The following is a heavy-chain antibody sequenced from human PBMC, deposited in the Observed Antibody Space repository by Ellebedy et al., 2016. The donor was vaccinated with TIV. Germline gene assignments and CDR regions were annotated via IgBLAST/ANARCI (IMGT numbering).Heavy chain of an antibody. CDR1: GFTVSNNY. Sequence: PGGSLRLSCAASGFTVSNNYMSWVRQAPGKGLEWVSVIYSGGNTFYAESVKGRFTISRDSSQNKLYLQMDSLRAEDTAVYYCASSPSQGYWGQGTLVTVS. CDR2: IYSGGNT. J-gene: IGHJ4*02. V-gene: IGHV3-53*01. CDR3: ASSPSQGY.